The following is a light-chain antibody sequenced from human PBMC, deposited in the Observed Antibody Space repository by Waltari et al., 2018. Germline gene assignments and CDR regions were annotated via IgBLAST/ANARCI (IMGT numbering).Light chain of an antibody. CDR2: VVI. J-gene: IGLJ2*01. Sequence: QSALTQPASVSGSPGQSITISCTGSSSDVGDYNYVPGYQQHPGKAPKLMIYVVIKRPSGVPDRFSGSKAGNTASLTVSGLRAEDEADYYCSSYAGNNNVVFGGGTKLTVL. CDR1: SSDVGDYNY. CDR3: SSYAGNNNVV. V-gene: IGLV2-8*01.